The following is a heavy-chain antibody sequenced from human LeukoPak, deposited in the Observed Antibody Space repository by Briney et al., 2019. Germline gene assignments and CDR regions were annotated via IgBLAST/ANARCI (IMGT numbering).Heavy chain of an antibody. V-gene: IGHV4-59*01. Sequence: PSETLSLTCTVSGGSISSYYWSWIRQPPGKGLEWIGYIYYSGSTNYNPSLKSRVTISVDTSKNQFSLKLSSVTAADTAVYYCARGGATTHYYYYYMDVWGKGTTVTISS. CDR2: IYYSGST. CDR1: GGSISSYY. J-gene: IGHJ6*03. CDR3: ARGGATTHYYYYYMDV. D-gene: IGHD5-12*01.